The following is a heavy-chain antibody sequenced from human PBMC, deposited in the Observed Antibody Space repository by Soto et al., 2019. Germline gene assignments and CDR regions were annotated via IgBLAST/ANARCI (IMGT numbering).Heavy chain of an antibody. CDR3: ARGLDYSGVFDY. CDR2: IYYSGTT. D-gene: IGHD4-4*01. Sequence: SETLSLTCTVSGGSIRSVDSYWSWIRQPPGKGLEWVGYIYYSGTTYYNPSLKSRLTMSVDTSKNQFSLRLSSVSDADTAVYYCARGLDYSGVFDYWGQGTLVTVSS. V-gene: IGHV4-30-4*01. J-gene: IGHJ4*02. CDR1: GGSIRSVDSY.